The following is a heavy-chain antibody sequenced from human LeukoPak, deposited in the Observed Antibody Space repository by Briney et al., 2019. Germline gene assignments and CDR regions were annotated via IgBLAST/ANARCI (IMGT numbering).Heavy chain of an antibody. V-gene: IGHV5-51*01. CDR2: IYPGDPET. D-gene: IGHD1-26*01. Sequence: GESLKISCKGSGSSFTDYWIGWVRQMPGKGLEWMGIIYPGDPETRYRPSFQGQVTISAGKSISTAYLQWSSLQASDTAVYYCARRDGSYYDYWGQGTLVTVSS. CDR3: ARRDGSYYDY. CDR1: GSSFTDYW. J-gene: IGHJ4*02.